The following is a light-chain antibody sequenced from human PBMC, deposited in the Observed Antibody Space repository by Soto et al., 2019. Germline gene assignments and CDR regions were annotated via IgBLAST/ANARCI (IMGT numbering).Light chain of an antibody. CDR1: QSISSY. CDR3: QQSYSTPVG. V-gene: IGKV1-39*01. CDR2: AAS. J-gene: IGKJ1*01. Sequence: DIQMTQSPSSLSASVGDGVTITCRASQSISSYLNWYQQKPGKAPKLLIYAASSLQSGVPSRFSGSGSGTDFTLTISSLQPEDFATYYCQQSYSTPVGFGQGTKVDIK.